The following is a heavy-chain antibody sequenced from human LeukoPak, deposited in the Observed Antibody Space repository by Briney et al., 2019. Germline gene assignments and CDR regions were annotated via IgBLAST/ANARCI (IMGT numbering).Heavy chain of an antibody. Sequence: PSETLSLTCTVSGGSISSYYWSWIRQPPGKGLEWIGYIYYSGSTNYNPSLKSRVTISVDTSKNQFSLKLSSVTAADTAVYYCARETGMDYDSSGYIDYWGQGTLVTVSS. J-gene: IGHJ4*02. CDR1: GGSISSYY. V-gene: IGHV4-59*01. CDR2: IYYSGST. CDR3: ARETGMDYDSSGYIDY. D-gene: IGHD3-22*01.